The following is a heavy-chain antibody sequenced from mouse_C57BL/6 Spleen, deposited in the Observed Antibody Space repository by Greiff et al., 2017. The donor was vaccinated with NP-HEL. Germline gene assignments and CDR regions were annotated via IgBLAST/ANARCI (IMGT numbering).Heavy chain of an antibody. J-gene: IGHJ4*01. CDR1: GYTFTSYW. D-gene: IGHD4-1*01. CDR3: AITVLTGSAMDY. V-gene: IGHV1-61*01. CDR2: IYPSDSET. Sequence: VQLQQSGAELVRPGSSVKLSCKASGYTFTSYWMDWVKQRPGQGLEWIGNIYPSDSETHYNQKFKDKATLTVDKSSSTAYMQLSSLTSEDSAVYYCAITVLTGSAMDYWGQGTSVTGSS.